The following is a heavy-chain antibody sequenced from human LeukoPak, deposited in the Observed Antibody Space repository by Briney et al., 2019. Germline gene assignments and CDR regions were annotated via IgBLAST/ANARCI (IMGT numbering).Heavy chain of an antibody. CDR2: IYSGGNT. CDR3: VKASSETNVDY. CDR1: GFTVSTNY. V-gene: IGHV3-66*01. Sequence: PGGSLRLSCAASGFTVSTNYMSWVRQVPGKGLEWVSVIYSGGNTYYADSVKGRFTISRDDSQNTLYLQMNSLRIEDTAVYYCVKASSETNVDYWGQGTLVTVSS. D-gene: IGHD2-2*01. J-gene: IGHJ4*02.